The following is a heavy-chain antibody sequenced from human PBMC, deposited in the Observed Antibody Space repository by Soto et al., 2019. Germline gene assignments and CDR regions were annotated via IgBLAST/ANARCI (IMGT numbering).Heavy chain of an antibody. CDR2: INYSGRT. V-gene: IGHV4-59*12. J-gene: IGHJ5*02. D-gene: IGHD3-22*01. CDR3: APDSSGPFPNWFDP. CDR1: GGSISSYY. Sequence: SETLSLTCTVSGGSISSYYWSWIRQPPGKGLEWIGYINYSGRTSSNPSLKGRFTISRDNSKNTLYLQMNSLRAEDTAVYYCAPDSSGPFPNWFDPWGQGTLVTVSS.